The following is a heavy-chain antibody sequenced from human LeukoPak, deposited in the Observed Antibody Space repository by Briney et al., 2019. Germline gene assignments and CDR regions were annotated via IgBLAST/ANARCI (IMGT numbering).Heavy chain of an antibody. Sequence: GRSLRLSCAASGFTFDDYAMHWVRQAPGKGLEWVSGISWNSGSIGYADSVKGRFTISRDNAKNSLYLQMNSLRAEDTALYYCAKSSGYYYDSSGYLEYFQHWGQGTLVTVSS. CDR2: ISWNSGSI. D-gene: IGHD3-22*01. CDR1: GFTFDDYA. CDR3: AKSSGYYYDSSGYLEYFQH. J-gene: IGHJ1*01. V-gene: IGHV3-9*01.